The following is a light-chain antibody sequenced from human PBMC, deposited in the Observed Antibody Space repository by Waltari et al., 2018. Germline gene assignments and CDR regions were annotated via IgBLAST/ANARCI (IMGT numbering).Light chain of an antibody. Sequence: EIVLTQSPATLSLSPGESATLSCRPRHSVSCYLAWYQQKPGQAPRLLIYDASNRATGIPARFSGSGSGTDFTLTISSLEPEDFAVYYCQQRSNWPPLTFGGGTKVEIK. V-gene: IGKV3-11*01. CDR2: DAS. CDR3: QQRSNWPPLT. CDR1: HSVSCY. J-gene: IGKJ4*01.